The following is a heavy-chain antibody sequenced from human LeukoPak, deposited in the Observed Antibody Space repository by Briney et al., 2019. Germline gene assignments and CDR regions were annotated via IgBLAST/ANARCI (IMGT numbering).Heavy chain of an antibody. V-gene: IGHV5-10-1*01. CDR3: ARHLPYYYDVMDV. CDR2: IDHSVSYS. J-gene: IGHJ6*01. Sequence: PGASLLISANSAGYSLTNYWICCVRQMPGKGVEGMGRIDHSVSYSYYSSSFQGHVTITADTSITTSHLQWTSWKASETPRNYCARHLPYYYDVMDVWGEGDTVTVS. CDR1: GYSLTNYW.